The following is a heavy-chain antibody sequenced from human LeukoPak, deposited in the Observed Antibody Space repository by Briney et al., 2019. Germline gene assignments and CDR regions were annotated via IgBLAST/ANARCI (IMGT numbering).Heavy chain of an antibody. Sequence: SETLSLTCTVSGGSISTYYWSWIRQPPGKGLEWIGYIYYSGRTSYNPSLKSRVTMSVDTSENQVSLKLTSVTAADTAVYYCATARIKLPSSPFDYWGQGALVTVSS. CDR2: IYYSGRT. CDR3: ATARIKLPSSPFDY. CDR1: GGSISTYY. V-gene: IGHV4-59*01. J-gene: IGHJ4*02. D-gene: IGHD2-15*01.